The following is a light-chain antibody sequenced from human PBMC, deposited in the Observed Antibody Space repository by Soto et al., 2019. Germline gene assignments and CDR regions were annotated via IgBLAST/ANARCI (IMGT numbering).Light chain of an antibody. CDR3: QQYGSSPPVT. J-gene: IGKJ5*01. Sequence: EIVLTQSPGTLSLSPGERATLSCRASQSVNKYLAWYQQKPGQAPRLLISGASSRATGIPDRFSGSGSGTDFTLTISRLEPEDFAVYYCQQYGSSPPVTFGQGTRLEIK. CDR2: GAS. CDR1: QSVNKY. V-gene: IGKV3-20*01.